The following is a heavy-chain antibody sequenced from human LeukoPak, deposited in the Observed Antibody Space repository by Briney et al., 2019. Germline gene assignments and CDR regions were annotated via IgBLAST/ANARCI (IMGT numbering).Heavy chain of an antibody. V-gene: IGHV3-21*01. Sequence: GGSLRLSCAASGFTFSNAWMIWVRQAPGKGLEWVSSISSSSSYIYYADSVKGRFTISRDNAKNSLYLQMSSLRAEDTAVYYCYVHHYYYYMDVWGKGTTVTVSS. D-gene: IGHD3-16*01. CDR1: GFTFSNAW. J-gene: IGHJ6*03. CDR2: ISSSSSYI. CDR3: YVHHYYYYMDV.